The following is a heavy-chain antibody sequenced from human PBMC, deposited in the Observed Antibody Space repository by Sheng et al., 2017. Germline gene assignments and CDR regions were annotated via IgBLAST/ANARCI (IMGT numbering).Heavy chain of an antibody. CDR1: GFTFSSYA. J-gene: IGHJ4*02. D-gene: IGHD3-22*01. Sequence: QVQLVESGGGVVQPGGPLRLSCAASGFTFSSYAMHWVRQAPGKGLEWVAVISYDGSNKYYADSVKGRFTISRDNSKNTLYLQMNSLRAEDTAVYYCARTYYYDSSGYLNYWGQGTLVTVSS. CDR2: ISYDGSNK. V-gene: IGHV3-30*01. CDR3: ARTYYYDSSGYLNY.